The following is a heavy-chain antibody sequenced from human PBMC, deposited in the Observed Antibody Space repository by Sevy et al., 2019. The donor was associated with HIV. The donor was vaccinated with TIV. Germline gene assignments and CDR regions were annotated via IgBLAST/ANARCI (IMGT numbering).Heavy chain of an antibody. CDR1: GFTFSIYG. J-gene: IGHJ3*02. V-gene: IGHV3-33*01. D-gene: IGHD3-22*01. CDR3: ASLPNNYYDISGSSGDDAFDI. CDR2: IWNDRSNK. Sequence: GGSLRLSCAAYGFTFSIYGMHWVRQAPGKGLEWVVVIWNDRSNKHYADSVKGRFTISRDNAKNTLYLQMNSLRVEDTAVYYCASLPNNYYDISGSSGDDAFDIWGQGTRVTVSS.